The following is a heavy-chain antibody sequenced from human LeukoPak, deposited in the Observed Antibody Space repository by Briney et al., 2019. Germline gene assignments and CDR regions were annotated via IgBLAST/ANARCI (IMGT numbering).Heavy chain of an antibody. CDR1: GGSIGSYY. CDR3: ARDYPPPYCGGDCYYYYYGMDV. V-gene: IGHV4-4*07. J-gene: IGHJ6*02. CDR2: IYTSGST. Sequence: SETLSLTCTVSGGSIGSYYWSWIRQPAGKGLEWIGRIYTSGSTNYNPSLKSRVTMSVDTSKNQFSLKLSSVTAADTAVYYCARDYPPPYCGGDCYYYYYGMDVWGQGTTVTVSS. D-gene: IGHD2-21*02.